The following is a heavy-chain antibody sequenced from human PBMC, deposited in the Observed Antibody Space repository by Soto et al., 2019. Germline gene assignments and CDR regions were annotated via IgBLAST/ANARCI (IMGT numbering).Heavy chain of an antibody. CDR3: AGTTYSSSSLGDY. J-gene: IGHJ4*02. D-gene: IGHD6-6*01. CDR2: ISAGGGTT. V-gene: IGHV3-23*01. Sequence: PGGSLRLFCAASGFAFDINGMTWVRQVPGKGLEWVSAISAGGGTTYYAAPVKGRFTISRDNSKNMLYLQMNSLRAEDTAVYYCAGTTYSSSSLGDYWGQVTLVTVSS. CDR1: GFAFDING.